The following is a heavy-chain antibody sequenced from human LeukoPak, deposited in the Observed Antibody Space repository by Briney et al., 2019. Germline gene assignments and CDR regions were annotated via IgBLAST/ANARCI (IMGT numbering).Heavy chain of an antibody. Sequence: GASVKVSCKASGYTFTSYGISWVRQAPGQGLEWMGWISAYNGNTNYAQKLQGRVTMTTDTSTSTAYMELRSLRSDDTAVYYCVLVVVAATNYYYGTDVWGQGTTVTVSS. D-gene: IGHD2-15*01. J-gene: IGHJ6*02. CDR1: GYTFTSYG. CDR2: ISAYNGNT. CDR3: VLVVVAATNYYYGTDV. V-gene: IGHV1-18*01.